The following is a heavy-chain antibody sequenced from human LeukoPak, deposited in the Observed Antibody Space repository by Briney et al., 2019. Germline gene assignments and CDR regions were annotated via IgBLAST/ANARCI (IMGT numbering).Heavy chain of an antibody. CDR1: GGSISSSSYY. J-gene: IGHJ4*02. CDR2: IYYSGST. V-gene: IGHV4-39*01. Sequence: SETLSLTCTVSGGSISSSSYYWGWIRQPPGKGLEWIGSIYYSGSTYYIPSLKSRVTISVDTSKNQFSLKLSSVTAADTAVYYCARHSGLDSSGYLYYFDYWGQGTLVTVSS. CDR3: ARHSGLDSSGYLYYFDY. D-gene: IGHD3-22*01.